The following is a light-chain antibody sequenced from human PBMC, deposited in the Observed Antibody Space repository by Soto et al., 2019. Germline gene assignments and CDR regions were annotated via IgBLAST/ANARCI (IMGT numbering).Light chain of an antibody. J-gene: IGLJ2*01. CDR1: SSDVGGYDY. V-gene: IGLV2-14*03. CDR2: DVS. Sequence: QSALTRPASVSGSPGQSITISCTGTSSDVGGYDYASWYQHHPGKAPKLMIYDVSNRPSGVSNRFSGSKSANTASLTISGLQAADEADYYCSSYTTSSSVVFGGGTKVTVL. CDR3: SSYTTSSSVV.